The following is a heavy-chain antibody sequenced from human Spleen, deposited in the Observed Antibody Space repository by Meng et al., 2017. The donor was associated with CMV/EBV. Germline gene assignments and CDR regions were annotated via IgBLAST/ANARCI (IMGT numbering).Heavy chain of an antibody. V-gene: IGHV1-8*01. Sequence: ASVKFSCKASGYTFVSYDINWVRQATGQGLEWMGWVNPNSGNTAYAQQFQGRVTITRNTSMNTAYMELSSLRSEYTAVYYCARGRPYGMDVWGQGTTVTVSS. J-gene: IGHJ6*02. CDR2: VNPNSGNT. CDR1: GYTFVSYD. CDR3: ARGRPYGMDV. D-gene: IGHD6-6*01.